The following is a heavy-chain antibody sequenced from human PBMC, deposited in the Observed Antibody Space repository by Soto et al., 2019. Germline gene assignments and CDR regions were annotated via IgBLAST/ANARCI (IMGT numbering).Heavy chain of an antibody. CDR2: TSGNGIAT. CDR1: GLICSCEA. V-gene: IGHV3-23*01. D-gene: IGHD3-10*01. Sequence: GGALTLWSEASGLICSCEAMRRVGQGPRMWLEWLSDTSGNGIATYYADSVKGRFTISRDNSKTTLYLQMNRLRADDTAVYYCARDAISMVRATQNWFVPWGQGTLVTVSS. CDR3: ARDAISMVRATQNWFVP. J-gene: IGHJ5*02.